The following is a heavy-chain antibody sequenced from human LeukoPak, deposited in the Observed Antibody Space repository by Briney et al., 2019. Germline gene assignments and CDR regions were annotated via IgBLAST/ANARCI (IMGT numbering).Heavy chain of an antibody. D-gene: IGHD3-16*01. J-gene: IGHJ4*02. V-gene: IGHV3-48*03. Sequence: GGSLRLSCAASGFTLSSYEMNWVRQAPGKGLEWVSYISSSGSTIYYADSVKGRFTISRDNAKNSLYLQMNSLRAEDTAVYYCARDLRGVGRLGVYWGRGTLVTVSS. CDR3: ARDLRGVGRLGVY. CDR1: GFTLSSYE. CDR2: ISSSGSTI.